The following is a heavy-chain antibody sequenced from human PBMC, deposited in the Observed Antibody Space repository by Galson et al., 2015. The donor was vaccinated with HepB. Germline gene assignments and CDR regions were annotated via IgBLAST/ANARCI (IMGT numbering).Heavy chain of an antibody. V-gene: IGHV7-4-1*02. CDR3: ARVREQWLALGYGMDV. CDR1: GYTFTSYA. J-gene: IGHJ6*02. D-gene: IGHD6-19*01. CDR2: INTNTGNP. Sequence: SVKVSCKASGYTFTSYAMNWARQAPGQGLEWMGWINTNTGNPTYAQGFTGRFVFSLDTSVSTAYLQISSLKAEDTAVYYCARVREQWLALGYGMDVWGQGTTVTVSS.